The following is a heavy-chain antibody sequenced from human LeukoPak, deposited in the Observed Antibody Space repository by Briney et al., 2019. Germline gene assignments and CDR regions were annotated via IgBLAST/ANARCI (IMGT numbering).Heavy chain of an antibody. V-gene: IGHV1-2*06. Sequence: ASVKVSCKASGYTFTTYYMHWVRQAPGQGLEWMGRINPNSGGTNYAQKFQGGVTMTRDTSISTAYMELSRLRYDDTAVYYCARERQDSSSSVDYWGQGTLVTVSS. CDR1: GYTFTTYY. J-gene: IGHJ4*02. CDR3: ARERQDSSSSVDY. CDR2: INPNSGGT. D-gene: IGHD6-6*01.